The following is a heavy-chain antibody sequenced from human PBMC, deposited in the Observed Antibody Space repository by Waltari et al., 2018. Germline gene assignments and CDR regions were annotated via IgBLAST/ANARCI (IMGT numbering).Heavy chain of an antibody. Sequence: EVQLVESGGGLVQPGGSLRLSCAASGFTFINYAMSWVRQAPGKGVGWVSGIGVGGTSTYYADSVKGRFTISRDNSKNTLYLQMNSLRAEDTALYYCAKASGYDAAWGQGTLVTVSS. J-gene: IGHJ5*02. CDR3: AKASGYDAA. V-gene: IGHV3-23*04. CDR1: GFTFINYA. CDR2: IGVGGTST. D-gene: IGHD5-12*01.